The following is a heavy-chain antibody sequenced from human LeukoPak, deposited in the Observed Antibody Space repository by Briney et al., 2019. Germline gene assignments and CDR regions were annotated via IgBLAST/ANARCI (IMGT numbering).Heavy chain of an antibody. CDR3: ARVAPGGYDNFDY. Sequence: SETLSLTCTVSGGSISSYYWSWLRQPPGKGLEWIGCIYYSGSTNYNPSLKSRVTISVDTSKNQFSLKLSSVTAADTAVYYCARVAPGGYDNFDYWGQGTLVTVSS. D-gene: IGHD5-12*01. CDR2: IYYSGST. V-gene: IGHV4-59*01. CDR1: GGSISSYY. J-gene: IGHJ4*02.